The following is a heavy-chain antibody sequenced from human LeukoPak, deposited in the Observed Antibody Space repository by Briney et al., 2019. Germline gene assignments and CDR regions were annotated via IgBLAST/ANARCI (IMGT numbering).Heavy chain of an antibody. J-gene: IGHJ2*01. V-gene: IGHV3-9*01. CDR1: GFTFDDYA. CDR2: ISWNSGSI. Sequence: GGSLRLSCAASGFTFDDYAMHWVRHAPGKGLEWVSGISWNSGSIGYADSVRGRFTISRDNAKNSLYLLMNSLRAEDTALYYCAKDASSGWPHHWYFDLWGRGTLVTVSS. D-gene: IGHD6-19*01. CDR3: AKDASSGWPHHWYFDL.